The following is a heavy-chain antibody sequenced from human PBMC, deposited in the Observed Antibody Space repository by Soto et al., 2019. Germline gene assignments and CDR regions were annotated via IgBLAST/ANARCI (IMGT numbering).Heavy chain of an antibody. CDR3: AALRSGSGWYNNWFDP. CDR1: GFTFTSSA. J-gene: IGHJ5*02. CDR2: IVVGSGNT. V-gene: IGHV1-58*01. Sequence: SVKVSCKASGFTFTSSAVQWVRQARGQRLEWIGWIVVGSGNTNYAQKFQERVTITRDMSTSTAYMELSSLRSEDTAVYYCAALRSGSGWYNNWFDPWGQGTLVTVSS. D-gene: IGHD6-19*01.